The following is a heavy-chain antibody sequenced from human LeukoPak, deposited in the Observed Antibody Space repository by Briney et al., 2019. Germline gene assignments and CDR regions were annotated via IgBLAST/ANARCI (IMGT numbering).Heavy chain of an antibody. CDR2: IYYSGST. D-gene: IGHD2-15*01. Sequence: SETLSLTCTVSGGSISSYYWSWIRQPPGKGLEWIGYIYYSGSTNYNPSLKSRVTISVDTSKNQFSLKLSSVTAADTAVYYCARGRYCSGGSCYSGDYWGQGTLVTVSS. V-gene: IGHV4-59*12. J-gene: IGHJ4*02. CDR1: GGSISSYY. CDR3: ARGRYCSGGSCYSGDY.